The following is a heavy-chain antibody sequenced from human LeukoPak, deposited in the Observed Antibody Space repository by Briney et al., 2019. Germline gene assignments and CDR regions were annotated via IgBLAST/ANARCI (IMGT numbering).Heavy chain of an antibody. J-gene: IGHJ3*02. CDR1: GGSISSSSYY. CDR3: ARDITPGSYGPHDAFDI. D-gene: IGHD1-26*01. Sequence: SETLSLTCTVSGGSISSSSYYWGWIRQPPGKGLEWIGSIYYSGSTYYNPSLKSRVTISVDTSKNQFSLKLSSVTAADTAVYYCARDITPGSYGPHDAFDIWGQGTMVTVSS. V-gene: IGHV4-39*07. CDR2: IYYSGST.